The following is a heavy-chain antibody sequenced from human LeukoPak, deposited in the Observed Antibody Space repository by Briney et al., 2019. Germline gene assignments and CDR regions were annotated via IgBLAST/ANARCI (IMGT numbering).Heavy chain of an antibody. D-gene: IGHD1-7*01. J-gene: IGHJ5*02. CDR2: INPNSGGT. CDR1: GYTFTGYY. V-gene: IGHV1-2*02. Sequence: ASVKVSCKASGYTFTGYYIHWVRQAPGQGLEWMGWINPNSGGTNYAQKFQGRVTMTRDTSISTAYMELSRLRSDDTAVYYCARDLGGSTVYNWNYWFDPWGQGTLVTVSS. CDR3: ARDLGGSTVYNWNYWFDP.